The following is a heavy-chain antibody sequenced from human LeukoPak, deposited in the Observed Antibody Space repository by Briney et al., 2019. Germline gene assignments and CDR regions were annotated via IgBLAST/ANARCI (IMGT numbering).Heavy chain of an antibody. J-gene: IGHJ6*02. CDR1: GGSFSGYY. CDR2: INHSGST. Sequence: SETLSLTCAVYGGSFSGYYWSWIRQPPGKGLEWIGEINHSGSTNYNPSLKSRVTISVDTSKNQFSLKLSSVTAADTAVYYCARVPYYYDSSGYQGRYYYYGMDVWGQGTTVTVSS. D-gene: IGHD3-22*01. V-gene: IGHV4-34*01. CDR3: ARVPYYYDSSGYQGRYYYYGMDV.